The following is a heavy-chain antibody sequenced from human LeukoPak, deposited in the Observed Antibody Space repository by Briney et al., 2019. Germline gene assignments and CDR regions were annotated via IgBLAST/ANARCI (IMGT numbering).Heavy chain of an antibody. CDR3: ARVGHNWFDP. CDR1: GFTFSSYEM. Sequence: GSLRLSCAASGFTFSSYEMNWVRQAPGKGLEWIGEIYHSGRTNSNPSLESRVIMSVDKSKNQFSLKLTSVTAADTAVYYCARVGHNWFDPWGQGTLVTVSS. V-gene: IGHV4-4*02. CDR2: IYHSGRT. D-gene: IGHD1-26*01. J-gene: IGHJ5*02.